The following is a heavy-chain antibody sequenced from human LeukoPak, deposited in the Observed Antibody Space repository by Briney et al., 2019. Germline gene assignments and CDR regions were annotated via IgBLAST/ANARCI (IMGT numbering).Heavy chain of an antibody. V-gene: IGHV3-7*01. CDR1: GFTFSSGW. CDR3: ARGNIPGAGRFDP. Sequence: GGSLRLSCAASGFTFSSGWMSWVRQAPGKGLELVSSIKQDATEKFYVDSVKGRFTISRDNAKTSVYLEVNSLRVEDTAVYYCARGNIPGAGRFDPWGQGTLVTVSS. D-gene: IGHD6-13*01. CDR2: IKQDATEK. J-gene: IGHJ5*02.